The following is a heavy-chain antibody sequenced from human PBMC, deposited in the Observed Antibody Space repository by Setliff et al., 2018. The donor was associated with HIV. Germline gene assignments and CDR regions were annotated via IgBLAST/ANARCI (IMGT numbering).Heavy chain of an antibody. CDR1: GFTFSDYY. D-gene: IGHD6-13*01. CDR3: ARDPRSSSDQGY. V-gene: IGHV3-66*02. J-gene: IGHJ4*02. CDR2: IYSGGTT. Sequence: GGSLRLSCAASGFTFSDYYMSWVRQAPGKGLEWVAVIYSGGTTYYADSVKGRFTISRDNSKNTLLLQMDSLRAEDTAVYYCARDPRSSSDQGYWGQGTRVTVSS.